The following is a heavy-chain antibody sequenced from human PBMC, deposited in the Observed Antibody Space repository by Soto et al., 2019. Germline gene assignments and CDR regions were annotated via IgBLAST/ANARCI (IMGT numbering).Heavy chain of an antibody. V-gene: IGHV2-5*02. CDR3: AHHPYYGLAPYSFVY. CDR1: GFSLSTSGVG. Sequence: QITLKESGPTLVKPTQTLTLTCTFSGFSLSTSGVGVGWIRQPPGKALEWLAVIYWDDDKRSSSSLKSRLTITKDTSKNQVVLTMTNMDPVDTATYYCAHHPYYGLAPYSFVYWGQGILVTVSS. D-gene: IGHD3-10*01. J-gene: IGHJ4*02. CDR2: IYWDDDK.